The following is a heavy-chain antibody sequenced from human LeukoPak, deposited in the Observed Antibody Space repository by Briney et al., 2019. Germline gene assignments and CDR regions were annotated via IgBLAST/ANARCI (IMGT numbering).Heavy chain of an antibody. J-gene: IGHJ5*02. CDR1: GGSISSGSYY. V-gene: IGHV4-61*02. Sequence: SETLSLTCTVSGGSISSGSYYWSWIRQPAGKGLEWIGRIYTSGSTNYNPSLKSRVTISVDTSKNQFSLKLSSVTAADTAVYYCARDSGLYCSRTSCEGWFEPWGQGTLVTVSS. D-gene: IGHD2-2*01. CDR2: IYTSGST. CDR3: ARDSGLYCSRTSCEGWFEP.